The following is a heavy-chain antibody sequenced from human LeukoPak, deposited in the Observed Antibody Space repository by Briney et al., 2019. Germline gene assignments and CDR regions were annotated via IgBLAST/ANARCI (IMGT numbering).Heavy chain of an antibody. J-gene: IGHJ5*02. CDR1: GYTFTDYY. CDR2: INPNSGGT. Sequence: ASVKVSCKASGYTFTDYYMHWVRQAPGQGLEWMGWINPNSGGTNYAQKFQGRVTMTRDTSISTAYMELSRLRSDDTAVYYCARVIYCSGGSCYYNWFDPWGQGTLVTVSS. V-gene: IGHV1-2*02. D-gene: IGHD2-15*01. CDR3: ARVIYCSGGSCYYNWFDP.